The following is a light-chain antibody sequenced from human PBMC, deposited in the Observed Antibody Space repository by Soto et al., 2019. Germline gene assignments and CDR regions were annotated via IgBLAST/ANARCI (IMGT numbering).Light chain of an antibody. CDR1: QDIRKN. V-gene: IGKV1-33*01. Sequence: DIQMTQSPSSLSASLGDRVTITCQASQDIRKNLNWYQQKPGKAPKLLIYGVSNLETGVPSRFSGSGSGTDFTLTITSLQPEDISTYNCQQYDDLITFGGGTKVEIK. J-gene: IGKJ4*01. CDR2: GVS. CDR3: QQYDDLIT.